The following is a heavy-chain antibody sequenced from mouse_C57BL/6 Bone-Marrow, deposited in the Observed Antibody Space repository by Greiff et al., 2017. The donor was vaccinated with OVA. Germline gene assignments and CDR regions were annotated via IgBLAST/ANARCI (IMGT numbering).Heavy chain of an antibody. CDR3: ARNSDY. CDR1: GYTFTSYW. Sequence: QVQLQQPGAELVKPGASVKLSCKASGYTFTSYWMQWVKQRPGQGLEWIGEIDPSDSYTNYNQKFKGKATLTVDTSSSTAYMQLCSLTSEDSAVYYCARNSDYWGQGTTLTVSS. CDR2: IDPSDSYT. V-gene: IGHV1-50*01. J-gene: IGHJ2*01.